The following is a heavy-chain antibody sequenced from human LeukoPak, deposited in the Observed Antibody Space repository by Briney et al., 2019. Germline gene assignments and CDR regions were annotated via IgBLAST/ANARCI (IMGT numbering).Heavy chain of an antibody. CDR1: GGTFSSYA. CDR3: ARQGPVTTLYYFDY. CDR2: IIPILGIA. Sequence: WASVKVSCKASGGTFSSYAISWMRQAPGQGLEWMGRIIPILGIANYAQKFQGRVTITADKSTSTAYMELSSLRSEDTAVYYCARQGPVTTLYYFDYWGQGTLVTVSS. D-gene: IGHD4-17*01. V-gene: IGHV1-69*04. J-gene: IGHJ4*02.